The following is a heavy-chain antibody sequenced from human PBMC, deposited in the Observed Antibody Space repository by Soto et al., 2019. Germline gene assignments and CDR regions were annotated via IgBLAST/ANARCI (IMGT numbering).Heavy chain of an antibody. V-gene: IGHV1-3*01. CDR1: GYTFTSYA. CDR2: INAGNGNT. Sequence: GASVKVSCKASGYTFTSYAMHWVRQAPGQRLEWMGWINAGNGNTKYSQKFQGRVTITRDTSASTAYMELSSLRSEDTAVYYCATAATGGNSIDYWGQGTLVTVSS. J-gene: IGHJ4*02. D-gene: IGHD2-21*02. CDR3: ATAATGGNSIDY.